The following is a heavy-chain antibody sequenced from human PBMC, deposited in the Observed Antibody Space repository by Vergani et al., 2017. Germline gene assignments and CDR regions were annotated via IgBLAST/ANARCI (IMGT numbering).Heavy chain of an antibody. D-gene: IGHD6-13*01. CDR1: GFTLSNYD. J-gene: IGHJ4*02. CDR3: ARDGHTWYDYFDY. V-gene: IGHV3-30*02. CDR2: IQFDGSNQ. Sequence: QVQLVESGGGVVQRGGSLRLSCATSGFTLSNYDMQWIRQGPGKGLEFVAFIQFDGSNQYYADSVKGRFTISRDNSKNTLYLQMNSLRAEDMAVYYCARDGHTWYDYFDYWGQGTLVTVSS.